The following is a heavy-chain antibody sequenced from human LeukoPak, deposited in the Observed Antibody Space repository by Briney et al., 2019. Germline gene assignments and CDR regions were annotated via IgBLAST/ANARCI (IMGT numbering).Heavy chain of an antibody. CDR1: GLSFEHYF. CDR2: VYYTGST. J-gene: IGHJ4*02. D-gene: IGHD4/OR15-4a*01. CDR3: ASHRRSHGAEF. V-gene: IGHV4-59*01. Sequence: NPSETLSLTCTVSGLSFEHYFWSWIRQPPGKGLEFIGYVYYTGSTDYSPSLKTRLTISADTANNQFSLKLRSVTAADTAVYYCASHRRSHGAEFWGQGTLVTVSS.